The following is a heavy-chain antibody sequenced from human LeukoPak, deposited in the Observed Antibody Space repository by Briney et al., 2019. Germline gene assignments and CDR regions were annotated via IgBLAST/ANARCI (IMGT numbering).Heavy chain of an antibody. Sequence: GGSLRLSCAASGFTFSSYAMSWVRQAPGKGLEWVSAISGSGGSTYYADSVKGRFTISRDNSKNTLYLQMNSLRAEDTAVYYCASGRHGSGSYRYWGQGTLVTVSS. CDR1: GFTFSSYA. V-gene: IGHV3-23*01. CDR3: ASGRHGSGSYRY. D-gene: IGHD3-10*01. J-gene: IGHJ4*02. CDR2: ISGSGGST.